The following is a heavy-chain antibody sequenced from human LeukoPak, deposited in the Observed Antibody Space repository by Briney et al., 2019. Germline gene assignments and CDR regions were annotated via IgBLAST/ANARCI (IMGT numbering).Heavy chain of an antibody. CDR3: AREDSSGAFDI. J-gene: IGHJ3*02. CDR2: ISSSSSYI. D-gene: IGHD3-22*01. V-gene: IGHV3-21*01. Sequence: GGSLRLSCVVSGFTFSDYYMNWVRQAPGKGLEWVSSISSSSSYIYYADSVKGRFTISRDNAKNSLYLQMNSLRAEDTAVYYCAREDSSGAFDIWGQGTMVTVSS. CDR1: GFTFSDYY.